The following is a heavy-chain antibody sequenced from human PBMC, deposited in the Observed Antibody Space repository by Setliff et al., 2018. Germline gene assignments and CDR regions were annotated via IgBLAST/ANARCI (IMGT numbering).Heavy chain of an antibody. CDR1: GGIFNSFS. CDR3: ATNSGGNTIDAFDI. Sequence: SVKVSCKASGGIFNSFSITWVRQAPGQGLEWMGRIIPLFETTNYVEKFQGRVTMTEDTSTDTAYMELSSLRSEDTAVYYCATNSGGNTIDAFDIWGQGTMVTVSS. J-gene: IGHJ3*02. CDR2: IIPLFETT. V-gene: IGHV1-69*06. D-gene: IGHD2-15*01.